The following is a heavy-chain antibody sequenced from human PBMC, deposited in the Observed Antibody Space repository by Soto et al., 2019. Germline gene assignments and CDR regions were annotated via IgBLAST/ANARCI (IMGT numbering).Heavy chain of an antibody. CDR1: GGTFSNYV. J-gene: IGHJ4*02. Sequence: QVQLVQSGAEVKKPGSSVKVSCKASGGTFSNYVVNWVRQAPGQGLEWMGRIIPISGAANYAQKFQGRVTMTADKSTSTSYMELISLRSEDTAVYYCARDMTRTVVPYFDFWGQGTLVTVSS. V-gene: IGHV1-69*06. D-gene: IGHD1-7*01. CDR3: ARDMTRTVVPYFDF. CDR2: IIPISGAA.